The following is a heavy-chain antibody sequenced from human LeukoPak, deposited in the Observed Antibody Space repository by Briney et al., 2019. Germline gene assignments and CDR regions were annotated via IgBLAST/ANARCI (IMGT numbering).Heavy chain of an antibody. CDR2: INPSVGST. CDR1: GYTFTSDY. CDR3: ARVPRGSSGWYLGWFAP. V-gene: IGHV1-46*01. J-gene: IGHJ5*02. Sequence: ASLKVSCKASGYTFTSDYMHCVRQAPGQRLKWMGIINPSVGSTSYAQKFQGRVTMTTDTSTSTAYMELRSLRSDDTVVYYCARVPRGSSGWYLGWFAPWGQGTLVTVSS. D-gene: IGHD6-19*01.